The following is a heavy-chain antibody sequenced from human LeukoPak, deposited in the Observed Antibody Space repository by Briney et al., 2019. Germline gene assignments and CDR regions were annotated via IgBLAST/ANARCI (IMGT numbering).Heavy chain of an antibody. V-gene: IGHV4-34*01. CDR1: GGSFSGYY. J-gene: IGHJ4*02. CDR3: ARVARGYSYGYGRGFYFDY. CDR2: IYHSGST. D-gene: IGHD5-18*01. Sequence: SETLSLTCAVYGGSFSGYYWSWIRQPPGKGLEWIGEIYHSGSTNYNPSLKSRVTISVDTSKNQFSLKLSSVTAADTAVYYCARVARGYSYGYGRGFYFDYWGQGTLVTVSS.